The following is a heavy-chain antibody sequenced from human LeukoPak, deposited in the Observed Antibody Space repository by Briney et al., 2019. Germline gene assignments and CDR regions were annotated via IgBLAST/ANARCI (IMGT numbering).Heavy chain of an antibody. J-gene: IGHJ6*02. V-gene: IGHV1-69*04. CDR1: GGTFSSYA. CDR3: ARENGDVYYYYGMDV. Sequence: SVKVSCKASGGTFSSYAISWVRQAPGQGLEWMGRIIPILGIANYAQKFQGRVTMTRNTSISTAYMELSSLRSEDTAVYYCARENGDVYYYYGMDVWGQGTTVTVSS. CDR2: IIPILGIA. D-gene: IGHD4-17*01.